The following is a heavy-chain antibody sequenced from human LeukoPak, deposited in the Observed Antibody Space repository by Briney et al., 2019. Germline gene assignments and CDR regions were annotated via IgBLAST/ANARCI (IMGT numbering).Heavy chain of an antibody. D-gene: IGHD5-24*01. J-gene: IGHJ5*02. Sequence: GGSLRLSCAASGFTFDDYTMHWVRQAPGKGLEWVSLISWDGGSTYYADSVKGRSTISRDNSKNSLYLQMNSLRTEDTALYYCAKDISSGDGPFDPWGQGTLVTVSS. CDR2: ISWDGGST. V-gene: IGHV3-43*01. CDR3: AKDISSGDGPFDP. CDR1: GFTFDDYT.